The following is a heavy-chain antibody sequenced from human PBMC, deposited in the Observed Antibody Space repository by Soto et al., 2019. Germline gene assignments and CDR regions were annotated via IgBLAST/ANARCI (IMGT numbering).Heavy chain of an antibody. D-gene: IGHD3-3*01. CDR1: GGSISSYY. CDR3: ARGLGYYDFWSGHPDAFDI. Sequence: PSETLSLTCTVSGGSISSYYWSWIRQPPGKGLEWIGYIYYSGSTNYNPSLKSRVTISVDTSKNQFSLKLSSVTAADTAVYYCARGLGYYDFWSGHPDAFDIWGQGTTVTVSS. J-gene: IGHJ3*02. CDR2: IYYSGST. V-gene: IGHV4-59*01.